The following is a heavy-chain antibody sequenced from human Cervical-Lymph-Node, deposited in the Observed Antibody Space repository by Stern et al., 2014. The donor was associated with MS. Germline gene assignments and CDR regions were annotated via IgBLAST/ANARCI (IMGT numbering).Heavy chain of an antibody. CDR1: GYIFTDYY. V-gene: IGHV1-2*02. CDR2: INPQSGGT. CDR3: TRALRIADRPSPGGHWFDP. J-gene: IGHJ5*02. Sequence: QVQLVQSGAEVVKPGASVKVSCKASGYIFTDYYLHWVRQAPGQGLEWMGRINPQSGGTSYAQSFQGRVTLTRDTSITTAYMDLSRLTSDDTAVYYCTRALRIADRPSPGGHWFDPWGQGTLVIVSS. D-gene: IGHD6-6*01.